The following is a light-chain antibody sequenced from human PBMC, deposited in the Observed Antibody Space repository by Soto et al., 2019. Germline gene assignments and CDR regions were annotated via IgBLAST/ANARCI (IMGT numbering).Light chain of an antibody. Sequence: EIVLTQSPGTLSLSPGERATLSCRASQSVSSSYLAWYQQKPGQAPRLLIYAASSRATGIPDRFSGSGSGTDFTLTISRLETEDFAVYYCQQYGSSPPIFTFGPGTKVDIK. J-gene: IGKJ3*01. CDR1: QSVSSSY. V-gene: IGKV3-20*01. CDR3: QQYGSSPPIFT. CDR2: AAS.